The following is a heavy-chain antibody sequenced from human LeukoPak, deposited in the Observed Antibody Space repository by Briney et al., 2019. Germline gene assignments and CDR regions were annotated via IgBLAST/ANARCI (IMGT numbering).Heavy chain of an antibody. CDR1: GFTFSSYW. CDR3: ARAGGSDSSGYYQGAFDM. Sequence: GGSLRLSCAASGFTFSSYWMHWVRQAPGKGLVWVSHINSDGSSISYADSVKGRFTISRDNAQNTLYLQMNSLRAEDTAVYYCARAGGSDSSGYYQGAFDMWGQGTMVTVSS. J-gene: IGHJ3*02. CDR2: INSDGSSI. V-gene: IGHV3-74*01. D-gene: IGHD3-22*01.